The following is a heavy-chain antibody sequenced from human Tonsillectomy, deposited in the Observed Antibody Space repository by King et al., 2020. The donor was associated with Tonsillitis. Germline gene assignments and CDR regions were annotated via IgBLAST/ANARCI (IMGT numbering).Heavy chain of an antibody. D-gene: IGHD6-19*01. Sequence: QLVQSGGGLVQPGRSLRLSCTASGFTFGDYAMSWVRQAPGQGLEWMGRIIPILGIANYAQKFQSRVTITADKSSSTAYMELSSLRSDDTAVYYCARDARAVAGSENWGQGTLVTVSS. J-gene: IGHJ4*02. CDR2: IIPILGIA. V-gene: IGHV1-69*09. CDR1: GFTFGDYA. CDR3: ARDARAVAGSEN.